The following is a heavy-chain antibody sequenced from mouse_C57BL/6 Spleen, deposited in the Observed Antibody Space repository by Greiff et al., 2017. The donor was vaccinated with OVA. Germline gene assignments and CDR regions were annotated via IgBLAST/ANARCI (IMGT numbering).Heavy chain of an antibody. CDR1: GYTFTDYE. Sequence: VQLQQSGAELVRPGASVTLSCKASGYTFTDYEMHWVKQTPVHGLEWIGAIDPETGGTAYNQKFKGKAILTADKSSSTAYMELRSLTSEDSAVYYCTRAKLSTITYAMYYWGQGTSVTVAS. D-gene: IGHD1-3*01. V-gene: IGHV1-15*01. J-gene: IGHJ4*01. CDR2: IDPETGGT. CDR3: TRAKLSTITYAMYY.